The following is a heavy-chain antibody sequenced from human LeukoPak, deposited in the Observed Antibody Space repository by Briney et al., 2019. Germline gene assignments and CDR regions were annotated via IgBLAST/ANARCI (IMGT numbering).Heavy chain of an antibody. D-gene: IGHD6-13*01. V-gene: IGHV3-33*01. CDR2: IWYDGSHA. CDR1: GFTFSTYG. Sequence: GRSLRLSCSAYGFTFSTYGMNWVRQAPGKGLEWVAVIWYDGSHANYADAVKGRFTISRDNSKNTLYLQMNSPRAEDTAVYYCARDRGYSSRWNFGKDYYMDVWGKGTTVTVSS. J-gene: IGHJ6*03. CDR3: ARDRGYSSRWNFGKDYYMDV.